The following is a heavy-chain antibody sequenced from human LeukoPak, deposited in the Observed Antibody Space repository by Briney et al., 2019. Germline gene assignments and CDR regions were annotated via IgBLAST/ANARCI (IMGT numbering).Heavy chain of an antibody. CDR3: AREPPGAFDM. CDR1: GYTFTGYY. J-gene: IGHJ3*02. Sequence: GASVKASCKASGYTFTGYYIHWVRQAPGQGLEWMGWINPHSGVTNYAQNFQGRVTMTRDTSISSAYMELTRLRSDDTAVYYCAREPPGAFDMWGQGTMVTVSS. V-gene: IGHV1-2*02. D-gene: IGHD3-10*01. CDR2: INPHSGVT.